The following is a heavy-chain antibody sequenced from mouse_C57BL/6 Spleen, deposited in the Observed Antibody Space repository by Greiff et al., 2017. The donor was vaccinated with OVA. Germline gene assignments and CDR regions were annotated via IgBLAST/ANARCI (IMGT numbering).Heavy chain of an antibody. J-gene: IGHJ1*03. CDR1: GYTFTNYW. V-gene: IGHV1-63*01. CDR3: ARRYDGYSHWYFDV. CDR2: IYPGGGYT. Sequence: QVQLQQSGAELVRPGTSVKMSCKASGYTFTNYWIGWAKQRPGHGLEWIGDIYPGGGYTNYHEKFKGKAKLTAGKSSSTAYMQFSSLTSEDSAIYYCARRYDGYSHWYFDVWGTGTTVTVSS. D-gene: IGHD2-3*01.